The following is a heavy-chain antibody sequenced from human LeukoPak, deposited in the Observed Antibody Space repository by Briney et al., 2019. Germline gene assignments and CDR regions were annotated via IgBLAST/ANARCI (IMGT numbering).Heavy chain of an antibody. V-gene: IGHV4-31*03. CDR2: IYYSGST. CDR1: GGSISSGGYY. CDR3: ARGGSYTMVKNY. D-gene: IGHD1-26*01. J-gene: IGHJ4*02. Sequence: SETLSLTCTVSGGSISSGGYYWSWIRQHPGKGLEWIGYIYYSGSTYYNPSLKSRINMSVDTSKNQFSLSLSSVTAADTAVYYCARGGSYTMVKNYWGQGTLVTVSS.